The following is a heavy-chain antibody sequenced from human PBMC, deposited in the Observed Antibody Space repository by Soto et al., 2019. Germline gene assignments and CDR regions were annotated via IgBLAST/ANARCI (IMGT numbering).Heavy chain of an antibody. CDR3: ANDYGMDV. CDR2: ISYDGSNK. J-gene: IGHJ6*02. CDR1: GFTFSSYA. Sequence: PGGSLRLSCAASGFTFSSYAMYWVRQAPGKGLEWVAVISYDGSNKYYADSVKGRFTISRDNSKNTLYLQMNSLRAEDTAVYYCANDYGMDVWGQGTTVTVSS. V-gene: IGHV3-30-3*02.